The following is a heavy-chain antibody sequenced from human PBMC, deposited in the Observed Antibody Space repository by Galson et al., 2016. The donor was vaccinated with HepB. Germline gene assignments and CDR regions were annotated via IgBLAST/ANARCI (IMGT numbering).Heavy chain of an antibody. Sequence: CAISGDSVSRHSAAWNWIRQSPSRGFEWLGRTCYRSKWYYDYAESVKGRIVINPDTSKNQFSLRLHSVTPEDTAVYYCARSPGSRLWSLFDLWGLGTLVTVSS. CDR3: ARSPGSRLWSLFDL. V-gene: IGHV6-1*01. J-gene: IGHJ4*02. CDR1: GDSVSRHSAA. D-gene: IGHD2-8*02. CDR2: TCYRSKWYY.